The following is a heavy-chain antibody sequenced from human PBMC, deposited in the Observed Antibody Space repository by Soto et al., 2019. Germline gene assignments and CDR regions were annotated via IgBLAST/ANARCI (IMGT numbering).Heavy chain of an antibody. V-gene: IGHV5-10-1*01. CDR2: IDPSDSYT. CDR1: GYSFTSYW. D-gene: IGHD6-19*01. Sequence: PGESLKISCKGSGYSFTSYWISWVRQMPGKGLEWMGRIDPSDSYTNYSPSFQGHVTISADKSISTAYLQWSSLKASDTAMYYCARNQIAVAGDYYYGMDVWGQGTTVTVSS. CDR3: ARNQIAVAGDYYYGMDV. J-gene: IGHJ6*02.